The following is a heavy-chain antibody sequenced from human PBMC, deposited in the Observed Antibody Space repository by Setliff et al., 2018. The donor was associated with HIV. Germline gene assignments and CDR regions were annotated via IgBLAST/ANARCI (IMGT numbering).Heavy chain of an antibody. CDR3: VTGVGTSSVDY. V-gene: IGHV3-15*01. D-gene: IGHD3-22*01. Sequence: PGGSLRLSCAASGFTFSNYGMHWVRQAPGKGLEWVGRIKTKTQRGTTDYAAPAKGRFIISRDDSKNTLYLQMNSLRSEDTAVYYCVTGVGTSSVDYWGQGTMVTVSS. CDR2: IKTKTQRGTT. CDR1: GFTFSNYG. J-gene: IGHJ4*02.